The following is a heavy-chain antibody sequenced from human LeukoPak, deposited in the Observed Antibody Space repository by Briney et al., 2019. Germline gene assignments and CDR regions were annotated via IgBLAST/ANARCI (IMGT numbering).Heavy chain of an antibody. J-gene: IGHJ4*02. CDR1: GIPFSDYY. CDR2: IGSSSSYT. Sequence: GGSLRLSCVVSGIPFSDYYMNWIRQAPGKGLEWISYIGSSSSYTDYADSVKGRFTISRDNAKSALYLHLNSLRLEDTAVYYCAAGTAADFWGQGTLVTVSS. V-gene: IGHV3-11*03. D-gene: IGHD6-13*01. CDR3: AAGTAADF.